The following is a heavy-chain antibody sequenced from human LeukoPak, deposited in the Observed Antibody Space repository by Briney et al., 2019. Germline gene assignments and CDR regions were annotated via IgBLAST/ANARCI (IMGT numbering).Heavy chain of an antibody. CDR3: ARQVEDIVVVVAATPHYGMDV. CDR1: GYSFTSYW. CDR2: IDPSDSCT. V-gene: IGHV5-10-1*01. D-gene: IGHD2-15*01. Sequence: GESLKISCKGSGYSFTSYWISWVRQMPGKGLEWMGRIDPSDSCTNYSPSFQGHVTISADKSISTAYLQWSGLKASDTAMYYCARQVEDIVVVVAATPHYGMDVWGKGTTVTVSS. J-gene: IGHJ6*04.